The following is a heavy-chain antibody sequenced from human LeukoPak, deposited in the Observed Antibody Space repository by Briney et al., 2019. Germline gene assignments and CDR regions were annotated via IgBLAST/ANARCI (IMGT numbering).Heavy chain of an antibody. CDR3: ARHGRGNNSRDYFDG. D-gene: IGHD5-12*01. Sequence: GGSLRHLCAVSGFPYSYYLMTWVRQAPGKGLEWVSTITGGSGRTYYADSVKGRLTISRDHSENTLYLQMNSLRAEDTDVYHCARHGRGNNSRDYFDGWGQGTLVTVSS. CDR1: GFPYSYYL. J-gene: IGHJ4*02. V-gene: IGHV3-23*01. CDR2: ITGGSGRT.